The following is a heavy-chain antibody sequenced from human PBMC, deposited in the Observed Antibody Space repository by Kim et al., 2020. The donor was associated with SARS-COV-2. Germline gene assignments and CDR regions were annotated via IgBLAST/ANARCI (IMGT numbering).Heavy chain of an antibody. Sequence: GSPYIANPVKGRFTINRDNPKNTLYLQMNSLSAEDTAVYYCAIRDDAFDIWGQGTMVTVSS. CDR3: AIRDDAFDI. J-gene: IGHJ3*02. CDR2: GSP. V-gene: IGHV3-23*01.